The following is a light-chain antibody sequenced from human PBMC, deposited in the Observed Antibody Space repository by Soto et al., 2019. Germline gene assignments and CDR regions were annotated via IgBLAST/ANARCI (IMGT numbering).Light chain of an antibody. J-gene: IGKJ1*01. CDR3: QLYGSSPPWT. CDR1: QSVSSSY. Sequence: EIVLTQSPGTLSLSPRERATLSCRASQSVSSSYLAWYQQKPGQAPRLLIYGASSRATGIPDRFSGSGSGTDFTLTISRLEPEDFAVYYCQLYGSSPPWTFGQGTKVEIK. V-gene: IGKV3-20*01. CDR2: GAS.